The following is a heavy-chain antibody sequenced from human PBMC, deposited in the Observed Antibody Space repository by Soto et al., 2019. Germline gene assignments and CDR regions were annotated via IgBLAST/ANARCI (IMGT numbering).Heavy chain of an antibody. D-gene: IGHD5-18*01. CDR2: ISYDGSNK. CDR3: ARDLGRYSYGHGPDY. CDR1: GFTFSSYA. Sequence: GGSLRLSCAASGFTFSSYAMHWVRQAPGKGLEWVAVISYDGSNKYYADSVKGRFTISRDNSKNTLYLQMNSLRAEDTAVYYCARDLGRYSYGHGPDYWGQGTRVNVSS. V-gene: IGHV3-30-3*01. J-gene: IGHJ4*02.